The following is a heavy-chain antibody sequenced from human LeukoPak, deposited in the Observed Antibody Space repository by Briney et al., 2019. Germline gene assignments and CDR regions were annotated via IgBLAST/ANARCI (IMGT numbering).Heavy chain of an antibody. J-gene: IGHJ6*03. V-gene: IGHV4-4*09. CDR2: IYTSGST. CDR1: GGSFSSYY. Sequence: PSGTLCLSCTVSGGSFSSYYWSWVRQPPGKGLEWIGYIYTSGSTNYNPSLKSRVTISVDTSKNQFSLKLSSATAADTAVYYCARRRATNYYYYYMDVWGKGTTVTVSS. CDR3: ARRRATNYYYYYMDV.